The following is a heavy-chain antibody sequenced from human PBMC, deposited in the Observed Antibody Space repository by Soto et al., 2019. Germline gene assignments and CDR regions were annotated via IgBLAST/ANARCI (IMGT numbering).Heavy chain of an antibody. J-gene: IGHJ4*02. CDR1: GFTFRTYG. V-gene: IGHV3-30*18. Sequence: HPGGSLRLSCAASGFTFRTYGMHWVRQAPGKGLEWVAFISDDGSQKYYGDSVKGRFTISGDNSKNTLSLRMISLRTEDTSVYYCAKEAPGGWHFFDTWGQGTLVTVSS. CDR2: ISDDGSQK. CDR3: AKEAPGGWHFFDT. D-gene: IGHD6-19*01.